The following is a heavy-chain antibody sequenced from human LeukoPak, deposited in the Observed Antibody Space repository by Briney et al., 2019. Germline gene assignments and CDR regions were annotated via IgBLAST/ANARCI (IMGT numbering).Heavy chain of an antibody. CDR3: AKDGNDFWSGGYMDV. CDR2: IWYDGSNK. J-gene: IGHJ6*04. D-gene: IGHD3/OR15-3a*01. CDR1: GFTFSSYG. V-gene: IGHV3-33*06. Sequence: PGRCLRLSCAASGFTFSSYGMHWVRQAPGKGLEWVAVIWYDGSNKYYADSVRGRFTISRDNSKNTLSKNMLYLQMNSLRAEDTAVYYCAKDGNDFWSGGYMDVWGRGTTVTVSS.